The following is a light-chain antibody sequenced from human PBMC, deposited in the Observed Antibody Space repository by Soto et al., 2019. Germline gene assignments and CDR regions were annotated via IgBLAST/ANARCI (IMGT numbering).Light chain of an antibody. Sequence: EIVLTQSPATLSLSPGERATLFCRASQSVSSYLAWYQQKPGQAPRLLIYDASNRATGIPARFSGSGSGTDFTLTSSSLEPEDFAVYYCQQRSNWPPYTFGQGTKLEIK. V-gene: IGKV3-11*01. CDR2: DAS. J-gene: IGKJ2*01. CDR1: QSVSSY. CDR3: QQRSNWPPYT.